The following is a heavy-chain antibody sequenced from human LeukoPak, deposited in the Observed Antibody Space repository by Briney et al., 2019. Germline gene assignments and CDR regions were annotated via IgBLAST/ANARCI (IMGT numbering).Heavy chain of an antibody. Sequence: GGSLRLSCAASGFTFSSYGMHWVRQAPGKGLEWVAFIRYDGSNKYCADSVKGRFTISRDNSKNTLYLQMNSLRAEDTAVYYCAKDPFRGTVGAFDIWGQGTMVTVSS. CDR2: IRYDGSNK. J-gene: IGHJ3*02. V-gene: IGHV3-30*02. CDR3: AKDPFRGTVGAFDI. CDR1: GFTFSSYG. D-gene: IGHD1/OR15-1a*01.